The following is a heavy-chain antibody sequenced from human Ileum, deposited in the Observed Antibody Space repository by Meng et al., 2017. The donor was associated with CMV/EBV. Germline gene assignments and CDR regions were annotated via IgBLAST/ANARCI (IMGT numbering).Heavy chain of an antibody. D-gene: IGHD1-1*01. CDR2: IHTTDST. J-gene: IGHJ4*02. CDR3: ARDTGTTGTGSLFDY. V-gene: IGHV4-4*07. Sequence: GPGPVYASDTLSLTRTLSGGSIGIYYWNWIRQPAGKGLEWIGRIHTTDSTNYNPSFKSRVTISADTSKNQFSLKLTSMTAADTAVYYCARDTGTTGTGSLFDYWGQGILVTVSS. CDR1: GGSIGIYY.